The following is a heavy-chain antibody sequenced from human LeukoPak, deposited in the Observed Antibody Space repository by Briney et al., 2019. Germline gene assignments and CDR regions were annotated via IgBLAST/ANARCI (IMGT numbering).Heavy chain of an antibody. CDR3: ATTLNIATPGHL. V-gene: IGHV3-7*01. D-gene: IGHD2-8*02. Sequence: GGSLRLSCVGSGFTFSDYWMSWVRQAPGKGLEWVANIKSDESERFFLDSVKRRFTLSRDNANNSAYLQISSLRAEDTGVYYCATTLNIATPGHLWGQGALVTVSS. CDR1: GFTFSDYW. J-gene: IGHJ4*02. CDR2: IKSDESER.